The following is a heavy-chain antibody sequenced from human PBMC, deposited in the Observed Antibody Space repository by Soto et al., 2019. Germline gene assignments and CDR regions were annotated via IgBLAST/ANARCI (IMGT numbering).Heavy chain of an antibody. Sequence: ASVKVSCKASGGTFSSYTISWVRQAPGQGLEWMGRIIPILGIANYAQKFQGRVTITADKSTSTAYMELSSLRSEDTAVYYCASLRRYSSSWYPPQYYYYMDVWGKGTTVTVSS. J-gene: IGHJ6*03. V-gene: IGHV1-69*02. CDR3: ASLRRYSSSWYPPQYYYYMDV. CDR2: IIPILGIA. D-gene: IGHD6-13*01. CDR1: GGTFSSYT.